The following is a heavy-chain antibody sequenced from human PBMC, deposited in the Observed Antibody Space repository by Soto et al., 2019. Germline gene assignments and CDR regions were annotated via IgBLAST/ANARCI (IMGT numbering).Heavy chain of an antibody. D-gene: IGHD2-15*01. CDR3: ARDGVGYCSGGSCYSAYYYCYLDV. CDR2: INSGASST. Sequence: EVQLVESGGGLVQPGGSLRLSCAASGFTFSSYWMHWVRQAPGKGLVWVSRINSGASSTSYADSVRGRFTISRDNAKNTLYLQMNSLRAEDTAVYYCARDGVGYCSGGSCYSAYYYCYLDVWGKGTTVTVSS. V-gene: IGHV3-74*01. CDR1: GFTFSSYW. J-gene: IGHJ6*03.